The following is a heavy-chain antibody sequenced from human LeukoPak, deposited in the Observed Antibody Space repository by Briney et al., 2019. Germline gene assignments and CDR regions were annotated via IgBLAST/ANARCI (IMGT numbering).Heavy chain of an antibody. CDR3: ARGVTMVRGVISNNYYYYGKDV. D-gene: IGHD3-10*01. J-gene: IGHJ6*04. Sequence: SVKVSCKASGGTFSSYAISWVRQAPGQGLEWMGGIIPIFGTANYAQKFQGRVTITADESTSTAYMELSSLRSEDTAVYYCARGVTMVRGVISNNYYYYGKDVWGKGTTVTVSS. CDR2: IIPIFGTA. V-gene: IGHV1-69*13. CDR1: GGTFSSYA.